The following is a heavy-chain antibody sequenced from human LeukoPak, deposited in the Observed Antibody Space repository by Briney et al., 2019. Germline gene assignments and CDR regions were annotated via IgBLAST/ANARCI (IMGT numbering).Heavy chain of an antibody. CDR2: ISGSGGST. J-gene: IGHJ4*02. CDR3: AKDFPARSARGYSSGWYYFDY. V-gene: IGHV3-23*01. D-gene: IGHD6-19*01. Sequence: PGWSLRLSCAASGFTFSSYAMSWVRQAPGKGLEWVSAISGSGGSTYYADSVKGRFTISRDNSKNTLYLQMNSLRAEDTAVYYCAKDFPARSARGYSSGWYYFDYWGQGTLVTVSS. CDR1: GFTFSSYA.